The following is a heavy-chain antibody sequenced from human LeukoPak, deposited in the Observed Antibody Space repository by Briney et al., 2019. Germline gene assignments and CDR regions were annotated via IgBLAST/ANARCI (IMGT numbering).Heavy chain of an antibody. Sequence: PGGSLRLSCAASGFTVSDYSMSWVRQPPGKGLEWISYIRKITTTTYYADSVRGPFASSRDNAKNAVYLQMNSLRDDDTAVYYCTRDPEALDYWGQGTLVTVSS. CDR1: GFTVSDYS. CDR2: IRKITTTT. CDR3: TRDPEALDY. V-gene: IGHV3-48*02. J-gene: IGHJ4*02.